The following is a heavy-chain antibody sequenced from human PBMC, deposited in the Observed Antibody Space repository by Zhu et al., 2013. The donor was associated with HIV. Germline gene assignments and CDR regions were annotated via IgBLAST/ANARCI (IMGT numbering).Heavy chain of an antibody. CDR2: IIPIFGTA. D-gene: IGHD2-15*01. J-gene: IGHJ6*02. CDR1: GGTFSSYA. V-gene: IGHV1-69*06. Sequence: QVQLVQSGAEVKKPGSSVKVSCKASGGTFSSYAISWVRQAPGQGLEWMGGIIPIFGTANYAQKFQGRVTITADKSTSTAYMELSSLRSEDTAVYYCASDTYDEREYCSGGSCYPFYYGMDVWGQGTTVTVSS. CDR3: ASDTYDEREYCSGGSCYPFYYGMDV.